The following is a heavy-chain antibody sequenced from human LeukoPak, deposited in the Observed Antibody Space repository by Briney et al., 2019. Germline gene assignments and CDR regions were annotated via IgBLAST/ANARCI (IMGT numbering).Heavy chain of an antibody. D-gene: IGHD4-11*01. V-gene: IGHV4-59*01. CDR3: ARASDRLQSPDY. CDR2: IYYSGST. J-gene: IGHJ4*02. Sequence: PSETLSLTCTVSGGSISNYYWTWIRQPPGKGLEWIGYIYYSGSTNYNPSLKSRVTISVDTSKNQFSLKLSSVTAADTAMYYCARASDRLQSPDYWGQGTLVTVSS. CDR1: GGSISNYY.